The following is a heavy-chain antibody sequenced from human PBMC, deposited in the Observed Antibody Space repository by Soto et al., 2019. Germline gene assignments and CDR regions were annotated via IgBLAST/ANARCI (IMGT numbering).Heavy chain of an antibody. CDR1: GYTLTELS. V-gene: IGHV1-24*01. CDR3: ANAAYEYVWGSYPY. J-gene: IGHJ4*02. CDR2: FDPEDGET. D-gene: IGHD3-16*02. Sequence: ASVKVSCKVSGYTLTELSMHWVRQAPGKGLEWMGGFDPEDGETIYAQKFQGRVTMTEDTSTDTAYMELSSLRSEDTAVYYCANAAYEYVWGSYPYWGQGTLVPVSS.